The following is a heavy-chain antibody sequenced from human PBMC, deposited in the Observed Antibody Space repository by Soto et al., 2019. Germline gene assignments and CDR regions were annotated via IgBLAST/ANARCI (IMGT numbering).Heavy chain of an antibody. CDR2: IYYSGST. CDR1: GGSISSGGYY. Sequence: QVQLQESGPGLVKPSQTLSLTCTVSGGSISSGGYYWSWIRQHPGKGLEWIGYIYYSGSTYYNPSLKSRVTISVDTSTTQFSLKLSSVTAADTAVYYCARGSSGYYRTDAFDIWGQGTMVTVSS. CDR3: ARGSSGYYRTDAFDI. D-gene: IGHD3-22*01. V-gene: IGHV4-31*03. J-gene: IGHJ3*02.